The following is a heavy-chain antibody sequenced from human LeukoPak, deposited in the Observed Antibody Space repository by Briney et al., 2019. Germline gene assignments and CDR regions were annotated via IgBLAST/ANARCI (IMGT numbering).Heavy chain of an antibody. CDR3: ARGGGGSGWYYFDY. CDR1: GGSISSYY. V-gene: IGHV4-4*07. D-gene: IGHD6-19*01. CDR2: IYTSGST. J-gene: IGHJ4*02. Sequence: SETLSLTCTVSGGSISSYYWSWIRQPPGKGLEWIGRIYTSGSTNYNPSLKSRVTISVDTSKNQFSLKLISVTAADTAVYYSARGGGGSGWYYFDYWGQGTLVTVSS.